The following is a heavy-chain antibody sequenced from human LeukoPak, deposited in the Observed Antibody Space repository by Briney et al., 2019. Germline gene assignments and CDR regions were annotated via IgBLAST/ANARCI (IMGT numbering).Heavy chain of an antibody. CDR3: ARDGYTSGYFDY. V-gene: IGHV4-30-4*01. CDR2: IYYSRST. D-gene: IGHD5-24*01. Sequence: SQTLSLTCTVSGGSISSGDYYWNWIRQPPGKGLEWIGYIYYSRSTSYSPSLKSRLTISVDTSKNQFSLKLSSVTAADTAVYYCARDGYTSGYFDYWGQGTLVTVSS. J-gene: IGHJ4*02. CDR1: GGSISSGDYY.